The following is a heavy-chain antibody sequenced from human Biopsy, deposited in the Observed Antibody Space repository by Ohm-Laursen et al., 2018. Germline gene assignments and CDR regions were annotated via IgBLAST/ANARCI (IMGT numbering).Heavy chain of an antibody. D-gene: IGHD5-24*01. CDR2: IYFTGST. J-gene: IGHJ3*01. Sequence: PGTLSLTCTVSGGSIINNYWSWIRQPPGKGLEWIGYIYFTGSTNYNPSLKSRVIISVDTSKNQFSLRLSSVTAADTAVYYCARDSGGMATILDAFDLWGQGTMVTVSP. V-gene: IGHV4-59*01. CDR1: GGSIINNY. CDR3: ARDSGGMATILDAFDL.